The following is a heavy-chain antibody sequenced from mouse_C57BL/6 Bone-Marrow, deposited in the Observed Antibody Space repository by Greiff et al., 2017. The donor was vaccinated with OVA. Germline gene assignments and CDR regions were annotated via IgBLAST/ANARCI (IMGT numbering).Heavy chain of an antibody. Sequence: VQLQQSGAELVRPGTSVKVSCKASGYAFTNYLIEWVKQRPGQGLEWIGVINPGSGGTNYNEKFKGKATLTADKSSSTAYMQLSSLTSEDSAVYFCASAYDYDLFAFGGRGTLVTVSA. CDR2: INPGSGGT. CDR1: GYAFTNYL. J-gene: IGHJ3*01. CDR3: ASAYDYDLFAF. D-gene: IGHD2-4*01. V-gene: IGHV1-54*01.